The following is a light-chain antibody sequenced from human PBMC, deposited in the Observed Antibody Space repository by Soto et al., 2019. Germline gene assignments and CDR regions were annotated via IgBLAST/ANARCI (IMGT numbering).Light chain of an antibody. Sequence: QSVLTQPASVSGSPGQSITISCTGASSDVGGFDHVSWYQQHPGKVPRLLIYDVSSRPSGVSDRFSGSKSGNTASLTISGLQAEDEADYYCDSFTTTITYVFGTGTKVTVL. CDR3: DSFTTTITYV. J-gene: IGLJ1*01. CDR1: SSDVGGFDH. CDR2: DVS. V-gene: IGLV2-14*03.